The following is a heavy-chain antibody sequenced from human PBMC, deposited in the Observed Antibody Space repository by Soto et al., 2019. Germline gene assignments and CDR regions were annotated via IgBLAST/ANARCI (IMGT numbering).Heavy chain of an antibody. D-gene: IGHD2-15*01. CDR2: ISAYNGNT. V-gene: IGHV1-18*04. CDR1: GYTFTSCC. J-gene: IGHJ5*02. CDR3: ARVGMRYCSGGSCYLFRAGSRAWFDP. Sequence: ASVKVSCKASGYTFTSCCISWVRQAPGQGLECMGWISAYNGNTNYAQKLQGRVTMTTDTSTSTAYMELRSLRSDDTAVYYCARVGMRYCSGGSCYLFRAGSRAWFDPWGQGTLVTVSS.